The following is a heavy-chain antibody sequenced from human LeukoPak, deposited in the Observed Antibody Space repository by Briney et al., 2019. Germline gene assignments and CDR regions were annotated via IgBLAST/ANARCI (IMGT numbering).Heavy chain of an antibody. J-gene: IGHJ4*02. CDR3: ARETSLAGFASGLGFNY. CDR2: IYGSGNT. V-gene: IGHV4-59*01. Sequence: PSETLSLTCTVSGGSISGWYWSWIRQPPGKGLEWIGYIYGSGNTNYNPSLKSRVTMSIDTSKNQYSLKLTSVTAADTATYYCARETSLAGFASGLGFNYWGQGILVTVSS. CDR1: GGSISGWY. D-gene: IGHD6-19*01.